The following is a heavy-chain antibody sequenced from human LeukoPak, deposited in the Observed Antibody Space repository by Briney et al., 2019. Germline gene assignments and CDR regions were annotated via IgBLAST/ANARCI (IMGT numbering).Heavy chain of an antibody. D-gene: IGHD3-10*01. J-gene: IGHJ6*03. V-gene: IGHV1-2*02. Sequence: ASVKVSCKASGYTFTGYYMHWVRQAPGQGLEWMGWINPNSGGTNYAQKFQGRVTMTRDTSISTAYMELSRLRSGDTAVYYCAREVRGVTYYYYYMDVWGQGTMVTVSS. CDR3: AREVRGVTYYYYYMDV. CDR2: INPNSGGT. CDR1: GYTFTGYY.